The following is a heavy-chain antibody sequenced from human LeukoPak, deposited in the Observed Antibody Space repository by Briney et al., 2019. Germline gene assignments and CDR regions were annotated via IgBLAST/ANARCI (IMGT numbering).Heavy chain of an antibody. J-gene: IGHJ4*02. CDR1: GGSISSSNW. V-gene: IGHV4-4*02. CDR2: IYHCGST. Sequence: SGTLSLTCAVSGGSISSSNWWSWVRQPPGKXXXXXXEIYHCGSTNYNPSLKSRVTISVDKSKNQFSLKLSSVTAADTAVYYCARGRITFGGVIVLDYWGQGTLVTVSS. CDR3: ARGRITFGGVIVLDY. D-gene: IGHD3-16*02.